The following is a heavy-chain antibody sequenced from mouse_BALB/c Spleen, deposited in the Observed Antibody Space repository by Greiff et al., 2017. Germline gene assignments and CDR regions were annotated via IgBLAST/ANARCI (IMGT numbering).Heavy chain of an antibody. CDR1: GYSITSGYY. Sequence: VQLQQSGPGLVKPSQSLSLTCSVTGYSITSGYYWNWIRQFPGNKLEWMGYISYDGSNNYNPSLKNRISITRDTSKNQFFLKLNSVTTEDTATYYCARDRYDYAMDDWGQGTSVTVSS. D-gene: IGHD2-14*01. CDR3: ARDRYDYAMDD. CDR2: ISYDGSN. J-gene: IGHJ4*01. V-gene: IGHV3-6*02.